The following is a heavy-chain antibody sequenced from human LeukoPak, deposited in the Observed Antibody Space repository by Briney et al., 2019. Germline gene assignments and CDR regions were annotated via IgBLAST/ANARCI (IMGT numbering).Heavy chain of an antibody. CDR3: ASGATNAFDI. D-gene: IGHD1-26*01. V-gene: IGHV3-66*01. CDR1: AFTVSSSY. J-gene: IGHJ3*02. Sequence: GGSLRLSCAASAFTVSSSYMSWVRQAPGKGLEWVSVLQSGGSPYYADSVEGRFTVSRDGSKNILYLQMNSLGAEDTAVYYCASGATNAFDIWGQGTMVTVSS. CDR2: LQSGGSP.